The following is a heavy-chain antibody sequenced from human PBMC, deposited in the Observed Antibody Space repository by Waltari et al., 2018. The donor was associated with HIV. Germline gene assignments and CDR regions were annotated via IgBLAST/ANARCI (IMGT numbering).Heavy chain of an antibody. CDR3: VRGSGSF. J-gene: IGHJ4*02. Sequence: EVELAESGGGLVQPGGCLNVSCVVSGFAFSRYWMSWVRQAPGKGPEWVANINENGDEKYHVDSMKGRFVISRDNTKQSLYLEMKNLRVEDTAVYYCVRGSGSFWGQGTLVTVSS. D-gene: IGHD2-15*01. CDR2: INENGDEK. CDR1: GFAFSRYW. V-gene: IGHV3-7*04.